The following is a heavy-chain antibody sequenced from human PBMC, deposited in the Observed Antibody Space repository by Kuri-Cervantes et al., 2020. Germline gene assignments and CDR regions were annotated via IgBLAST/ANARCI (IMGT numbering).Heavy chain of an antibody. D-gene: IGHD5-18*01. J-gene: IGHJ4*02. V-gene: IGHV4-34*01. CDR2: INHSGST. CDR3: ARVAGGLYSYGFDY. Sequence: SETPSLTCAVYGGSLSGYYWSWIRQPPGKGLEWIGEINHSGSTNYNPSLKSRVTISVDTSKNQFSLKLSSVTAADTAVYYCARVAGGLYSYGFDYWGQGTLVTVSS. CDR1: GGSLSGYY.